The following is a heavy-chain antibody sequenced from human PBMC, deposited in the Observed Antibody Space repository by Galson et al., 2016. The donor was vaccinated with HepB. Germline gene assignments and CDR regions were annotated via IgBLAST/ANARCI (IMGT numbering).Heavy chain of an antibody. CDR3: ARTIVGAMDY. D-gene: IGHD1-26*01. Sequence: QSGAEVKKPGESVKISCKGSGYSFTSYWIVWVRQMPGKGLECMGAIYPGDSNSKYSPSFQGQVTMSADKSISTAYLQWSSLKASDTAIYYCARTIVGAMDYWGQGTLVTVSS. CDR1: GYSFTSYW. CDR2: IYPGDSNS. J-gene: IGHJ4*02. V-gene: IGHV5-51*01.